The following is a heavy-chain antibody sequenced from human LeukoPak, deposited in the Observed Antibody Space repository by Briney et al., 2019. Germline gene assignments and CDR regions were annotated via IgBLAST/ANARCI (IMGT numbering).Heavy chain of an antibody. CDR1: GFTFSTYG. CDR2: VSYEGSYT. V-gene: IGHV3-30*03. CDR3: VRDGGTYSTGWQRGPGDH. Sequence: GGSLRLSCAASGFTFSTYGIHWVRQAPGKGLEWVAVVSYEGSYTYYADSMKGRFTISRDNSNNTVYLQMHSLRADDTAVYYCVRDGGTYSTGWQRGPGDHWGQGTLVTVSS. D-gene: IGHD6-19*01. J-gene: IGHJ4*02.